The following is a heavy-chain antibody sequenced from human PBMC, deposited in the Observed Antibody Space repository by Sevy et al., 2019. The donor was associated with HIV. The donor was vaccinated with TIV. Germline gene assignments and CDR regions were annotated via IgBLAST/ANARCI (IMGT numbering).Heavy chain of an antibody. J-gene: IGHJ4*02. Sequence: GGSLRLSCVASGFTFSNSWMNWVRQAPGKGLEWVANINPGGTEEFYVDSVKGRFIISRDNAKNSLFLQMNSLRAEDTAVYYCMRFSRGTDDDYWGQGTLVTVSS. V-gene: IGHV3-7*01. CDR1: GFTFSNSW. CDR3: MRFSRGTDDDY. CDR2: INPGGTEE. D-gene: IGHD2-2*01.